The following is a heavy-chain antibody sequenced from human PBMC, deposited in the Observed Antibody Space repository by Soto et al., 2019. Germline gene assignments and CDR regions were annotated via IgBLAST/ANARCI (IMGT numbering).Heavy chain of an antibody. CDR1: GGSISSSSYY. J-gene: IGHJ5*02. CDR2: IYYSGST. V-gene: IGHV4-39*01. CDR3: ASALVGANYDFWSGYYPHNWFDP. Sequence: PSETLSLTCTVSGGSISSSSYYWGWIRQPPGKGLEWIGSIYYSGSTYYNPSLKSRVTISVDTSKNQFSLKLSSVTAADTAVYYCASALVGANYDFWSGYYPHNWFDPWGQGTLVTVSS. D-gene: IGHD3-3*01.